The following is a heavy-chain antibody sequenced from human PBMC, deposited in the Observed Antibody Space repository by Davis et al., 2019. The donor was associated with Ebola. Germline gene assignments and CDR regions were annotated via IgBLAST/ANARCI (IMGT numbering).Heavy chain of an antibody. Sequence: MPGGSLRLSCAVSGGSISSSNWWSWVRQPPGKGLEWIGEIYHSGSTNYNPSLKSRVTISVDTSKNQFSLKLSSVTAADTAVYYCARILLFYCSGGSCYSGWYFDLWGRGTLVTVSS. CDR3: ARILLFYCSGGSCYSGWYFDL. CDR2: IYHSGST. CDR1: GGSISSSNW. D-gene: IGHD2-15*01. V-gene: IGHV4-4*02. J-gene: IGHJ2*01.